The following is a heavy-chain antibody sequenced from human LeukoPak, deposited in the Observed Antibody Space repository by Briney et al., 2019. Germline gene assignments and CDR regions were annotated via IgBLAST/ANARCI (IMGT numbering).Heavy chain of an antibody. Sequence: GGSLRLSCAASGVTFSSYAMSWVRQAPGKGLEWVSAISGSGGSTYYADSVKGRFTISRDNSKNTLYLQMNSLRAEDTAVYYCAKDKRVAAAPYYFDYWGQGTLVTVSS. J-gene: IGHJ4*02. V-gene: IGHV3-23*01. D-gene: IGHD6-13*01. CDR3: AKDKRVAAAPYYFDY. CDR1: GVTFSSYA. CDR2: ISGSGGST.